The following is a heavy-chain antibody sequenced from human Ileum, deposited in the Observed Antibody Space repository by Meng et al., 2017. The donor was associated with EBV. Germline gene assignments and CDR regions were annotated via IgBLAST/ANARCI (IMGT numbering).Heavy chain of an antibody. V-gene: IGHV1-18*01. D-gene: IGHD1-26*01. Sequence: QVQLVQSGAEVKKPGASVKVSRKASGYTFTNYGITWVRQAPGQGLEWMGWISAYNGNTNYAQTLQGRLTMTTDTSTSTAYMELRSLRSDDTAVYYCARVEVGITSGDYWGQGTLGTVSS. CDR2: ISAYNGNT. CDR1: GYTFTNYG. CDR3: ARVEVGITSGDY. J-gene: IGHJ4*02.